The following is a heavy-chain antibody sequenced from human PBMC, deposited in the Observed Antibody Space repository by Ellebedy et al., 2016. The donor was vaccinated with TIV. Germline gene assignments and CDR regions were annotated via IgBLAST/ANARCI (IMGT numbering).Heavy chain of an antibody. CDR1: GFTLSTNW. CDR3: ARHTDYALDY. Sequence: PGGSLRLSCAASGFTLSTNWMSWVRQAPGKGLEWVASIKQDGSEKSYVDSVKGRFTISRDNVKNSLHLQMNGLRAEDTAVYYCARHTDYALDYWGQGALVTVSS. J-gene: IGHJ4*02. D-gene: IGHD4-17*01. CDR2: IKQDGSEK. V-gene: IGHV3-7*01.